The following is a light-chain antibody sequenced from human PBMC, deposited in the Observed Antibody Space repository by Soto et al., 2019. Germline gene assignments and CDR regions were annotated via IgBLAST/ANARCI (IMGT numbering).Light chain of an antibody. CDR1: SSDVGNYNL. CDR2: EGS. Sequence: QSALTQPASVSGSPGQSITISCTGTSSDVGNYNLVSWYQQHPGKAPKLMIYEGSKRPSGVSNRFSGSKSGNTASLTILGLQAEDEADYYCCSYAGYSTDVLGTGTKVTVL. J-gene: IGLJ1*01. V-gene: IGLV2-23*01. CDR3: CSYAGYSTDV.